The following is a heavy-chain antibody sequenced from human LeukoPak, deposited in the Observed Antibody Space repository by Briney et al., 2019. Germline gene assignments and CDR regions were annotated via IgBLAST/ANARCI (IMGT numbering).Heavy chain of an antibody. CDR3: ARDANPGIAVAGLGYYYYYMDV. CDR2: ISAYNGKT. Sequence: ASVKDSCKTSVYTFTSYGISWVRQAPGQGLEWMGWISAYNGKTNYAQKLQGRVTMTTDTSTSTDYMELRSLRSDDTAVYYCARDANPGIAVAGLGYYYYYMDVWGKGTTVTVSS. V-gene: IGHV1-18*01. J-gene: IGHJ6*03. CDR1: VYTFTSYG. D-gene: IGHD6-19*01.